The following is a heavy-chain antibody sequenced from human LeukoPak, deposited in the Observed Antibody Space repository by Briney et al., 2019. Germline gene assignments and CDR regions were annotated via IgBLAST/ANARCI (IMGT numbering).Heavy chain of an antibody. Sequence: PGGSLRLSCAASGFTFSSYWMHWVRQAPRTGLVWVSHINTDASSTSYADSVKGRFTISRDNAKNTLYLQMNSLTAEDTAVYYCAKGYYMDVWGKGTTVTVSS. CDR1: GFTFSSYW. J-gene: IGHJ6*03. V-gene: IGHV3-74*01. CDR3: AKGYYMDV. CDR2: INTDASST.